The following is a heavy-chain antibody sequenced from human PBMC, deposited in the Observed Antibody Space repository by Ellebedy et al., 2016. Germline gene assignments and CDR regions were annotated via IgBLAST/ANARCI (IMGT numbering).Heavy chain of an antibody. CDR2: IKQDGSEK. D-gene: IGHD5-18*01. J-gene: IGHJ4*02. CDR1: GFTFSRYW. CDR3: ASLDSDLVREAGY. V-gene: IGHV3-7*02. Sequence: GGSLRLSCVASGFTFSRYWMSWVRQAPGKGLEWVAMIKQDGSEKYYMESVRGRFAISSDNAKNSVYLQMNSLRAEDTAVYYCASLDSDLVREAGYWGQGTRVTVSS.